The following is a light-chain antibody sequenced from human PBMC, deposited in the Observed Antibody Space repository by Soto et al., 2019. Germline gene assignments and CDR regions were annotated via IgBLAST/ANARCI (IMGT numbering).Light chain of an antibody. CDR1: QSVAND. J-gene: IGKJ5*01. CDR2: VAS. V-gene: IGKV3-15*01. Sequence: EIVMTQSPATLSVSPGERATLSCRASQSVANDLAWYQHKPGQAPRLLTHVASTRATGIPARFSGVGSGTEFTLTISRLQSEDFGVYYCQQYNKWPQTFGQGTRLEI. CDR3: QQYNKWPQT.